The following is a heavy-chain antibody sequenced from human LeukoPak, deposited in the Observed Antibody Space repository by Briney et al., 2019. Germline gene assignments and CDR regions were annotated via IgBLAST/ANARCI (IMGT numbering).Heavy chain of an antibody. CDR2: INHSGST. CDR1: GGSFSGYY. J-gene: IGHJ5*02. D-gene: IGHD6-13*01. CDR3: ARVAAAGNNWFDP. V-gene: IGHV4-34*01. Sequence: KTSETLSLTCAVYGGSFSGYYWSWIRQPPGKGLEWIGEINHSGSTNYNPSLKSRVTISVDTSKNQFSLKLTSVTAADTAVYYCARVAAAGNNWFDPWGQGTLVTVSS.